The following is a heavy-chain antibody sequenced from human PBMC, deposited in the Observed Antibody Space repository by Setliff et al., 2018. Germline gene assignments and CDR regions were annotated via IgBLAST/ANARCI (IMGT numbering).Heavy chain of an antibody. D-gene: IGHD2-21*01. CDR2: MYTSGHT. CDR3: ARRGERFFNWFDP. Sequence: NPSETLSLTCTVSGGSISTYYWSWIRQPAGKGLEWIGRMYTSGHTNYNTSLKSRVTMSLDTSKNQFSLKLNSVTASDTAVYYCARRGERFFNWFDPWGQGTLVTVSS. CDR1: GGSISTYY. J-gene: IGHJ5*02. V-gene: IGHV4-4*07.